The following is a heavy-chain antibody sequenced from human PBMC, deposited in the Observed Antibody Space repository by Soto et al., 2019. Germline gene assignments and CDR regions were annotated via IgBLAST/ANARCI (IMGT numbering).Heavy chain of an antibody. V-gene: IGHV1-69*02. CDR3: AMEYCISTRCYRHF. J-gene: IGHJ4*02. CDR2: IIPILGIA. CDR1: GGTFSSYT. D-gene: IGHD2-2*02. Sequence: QVQLVQSGAEVKKPGSSVKVSCKASGGTFSSYTISWVRQAPGQGLEWMGRIIPILGIANYAQKFQGRVTITADKSTSSACMELRSLRSEYTAVYYCAMEYCISTRCYRHFWCLGALVTVS.